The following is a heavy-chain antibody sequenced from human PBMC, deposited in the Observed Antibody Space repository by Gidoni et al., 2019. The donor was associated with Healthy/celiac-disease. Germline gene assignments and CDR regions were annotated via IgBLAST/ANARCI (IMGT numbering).Heavy chain of an antibody. CDR2: ISGSGGST. CDR3: AKDEYDSSGYYTFDY. CDR1: VFTFSSYA. V-gene: IGHV3-23*01. J-gene: IGHJ4*02. Sequence: EVQLLESGGGLVQPGGSLRLSCAASVFTFSSYAMSWVRQATGQGLEWVAAISGSGGSTYYADSVKGRFTISRDNSKNTLYLQMTSLRAEDTAVYYCAKDEYDSSGYYTFDYWGQGTLVTVSS. D-gene: IGHD3-22*01.